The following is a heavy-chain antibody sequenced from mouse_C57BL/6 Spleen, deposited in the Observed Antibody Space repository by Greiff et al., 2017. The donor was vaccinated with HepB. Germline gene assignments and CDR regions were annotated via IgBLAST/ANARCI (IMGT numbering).Heavy chain of an antibody. V-gene: IGHV14-2*01. J-gene: IGHJ3*01. CDR3: ARNYYSNYDWFAY. CDR1: GFNIKDYY. Sequence: EVKLVESGAELVKPGASVKLSCTASGFNIKDYYMHWVKQRTEQGLEWIGRIDPEDGETKYAPKFQGKATKTADTSSNTAYLQLSSLTSEDTAVYYCARNYYSNYDWFAYWGQGTLVTVSA. CDR2: IDPEDGET. D-gene: IGHD2-5*01.